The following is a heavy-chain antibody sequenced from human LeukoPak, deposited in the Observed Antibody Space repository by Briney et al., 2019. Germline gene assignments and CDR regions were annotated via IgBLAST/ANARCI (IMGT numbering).Heavy chain of an antibody. Sequence: SETLSLTCTVPGGSISSGSYYWSWIRQPAGKGLEWIGRINTSGSTSYNPSLKSRVTISIDTSKNQFSLKLSSVTAADTAVYYCARGRWTSSNNNWFDPWGQGTLVTVSS. CDR1: GGSISSGSYY. D-gene: IGHD2/OR15-2a*01. J-gene: IGHJ5*02. CDR2: INTSGST. CDR3: ARGRWTSSNNNWFDP. V-gene: IGHV4-61*02.